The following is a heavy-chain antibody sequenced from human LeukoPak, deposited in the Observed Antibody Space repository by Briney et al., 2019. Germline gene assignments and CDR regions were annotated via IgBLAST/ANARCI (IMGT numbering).Heavy chain of an antibody. Sequence: GGSLRLSCAASGFTFSSYSMNWVRQAPGKGLEWVSSISSSSSYIYYADSVKGRFTISRDNAKNSLYLQMNSLRAENTAVYYCARDRVLRWPTNTFDYWGQGTLVTVSS. D-gene: IGHD3-3*01. CDR1: GFTFSSYS. J-gene: IGHJ4*02. V-gene: IGHV3-21*01. CDR2: ISSSSSYI. CDR3: ARDRVLRWPTNTFDY.